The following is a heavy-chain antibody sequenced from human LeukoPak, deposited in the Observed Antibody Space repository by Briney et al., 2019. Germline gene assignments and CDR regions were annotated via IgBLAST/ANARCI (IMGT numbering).Heavy chain of an antibody. CDR1: GFTFSSSA. CDR3: AKDIQCTY. J-gene: IGHJ4*02. V-gene: IGHV3-23*01. CDR2: ISPTGGNT. Sequence: GGSLKLSCAASGFTFSSSAMTWVRQAPGKGLEWVSLISPTGGNTIYADSVKGRFSISRDNSKNTLYLEMNSLRAEDTAVYFCAKDIQCTYWGQGALVTVSS. D-gene: IGHD2-8*01.